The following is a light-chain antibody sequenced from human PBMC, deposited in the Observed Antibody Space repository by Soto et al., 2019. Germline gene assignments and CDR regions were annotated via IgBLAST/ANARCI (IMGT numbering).Light chain of an antibody. CDR3: QQSYSTTLT. Sequence: DIQITQSPSTLSASVGDRVTITCRASQSISSWLAWYEQKPGKAPMLLIYAASSLQSGVPSRFSCSGAGTDCTRTISSLQPEDVETDYCQQSYSTTLTFGGGTKVDIK. V-gene: IGKV1-39*01. J-gene: IGKJ4*01. CDR1: QSISSW. CDR2: AAS.